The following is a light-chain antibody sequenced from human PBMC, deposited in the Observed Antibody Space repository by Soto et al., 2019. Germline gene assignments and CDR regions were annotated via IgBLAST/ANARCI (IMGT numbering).Light chain of an antibody. V-gene: IGKV3-11*01. CDR1: QSVRAY. J-gene: IGKJ4*01. CDR2: DAS. Sequence: EIVLTQSPATLSLFPGERATLSCRASQSVRAYLAWYQQKPGHAPRLLISDASKRATGIPARFSGSGSGTDFTLTISSLEAEDFAVYYCHQSSNWPRTFGGGTKVDIK. CDR3: HQSSNWPRT.